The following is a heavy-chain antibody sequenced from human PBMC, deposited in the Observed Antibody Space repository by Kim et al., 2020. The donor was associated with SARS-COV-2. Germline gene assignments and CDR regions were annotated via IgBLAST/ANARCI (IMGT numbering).Heavy chain of an antibody. CDR2: ISSSGSTI. D-gene: IGHD5-18*01. V-gene: IGHV3-48*03. CDR3: ARDGYSYALGFDY. J-gene: IGHJ4*02. Sequence: GGSLRLSCAASGFTFSSYELNWVRQAPGKGLEWVSYISSSGSTIYYADSVKGRFTISRDNAKNSLYLQMNSLRAEDTAVYYCARDGYSYALGFDYWGQGTLVTVPS. CDR1: GFTFSSYE.